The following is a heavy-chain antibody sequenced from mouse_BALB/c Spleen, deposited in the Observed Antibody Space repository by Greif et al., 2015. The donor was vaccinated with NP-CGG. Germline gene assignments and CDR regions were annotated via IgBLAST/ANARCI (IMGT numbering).Heavy chain of an antibody. CDR2: IRNKANGYTT. D-gene: IGHD2-10*01. CDR1: GFTFTDYY. CDR3: ARDIAPTYAMDY. Sequence: EVKLVESGGGLVQPGGSLRLSCATSGFTFTDYYMSWVRQPPGKALEWLGFIRNKANGYTTEYSASVKGRFTISRDNSQSILYLQMNTLRAEDSATYYCARDIAPTYAMDYWGQGTSVTVSS. V-gene: IGHV7-3*02. J-gene: IGHJ4*01.